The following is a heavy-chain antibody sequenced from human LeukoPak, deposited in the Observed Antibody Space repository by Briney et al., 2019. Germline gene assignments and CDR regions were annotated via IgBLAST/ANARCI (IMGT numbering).Heavy chain of an antibody. Sequence: PGGSLRLSCAASGFTFSSYAMSWVRQAPGKGLEWVSAISSAGSTYYGDSVRGRFTISRDNSKNVLYLQMNSLRAEDTALYYCAKDQNTVATAPFDYWGQGTLVTVSS. CDR3: AKDQNTVATAPFDY. J-gene: IGHJ4*02. D-gene: IGHD4-17*01. CDR2: ISSAGST. CDR1: GFTFSSYA. V-gene: IGHV3-23*01.